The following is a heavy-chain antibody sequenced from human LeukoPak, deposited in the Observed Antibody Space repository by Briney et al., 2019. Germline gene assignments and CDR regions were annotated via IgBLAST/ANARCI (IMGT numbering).Heavy chain of an antibody. J-gene: IGHJ4*02. Sequence: SQTLSLTCAISGDSVSSHIGAWNWISQSPSIGLEWLGRTYYRSKWYNDYAVSVKSRITINPDTSKNQFSLQLNSVTPEDTAVYYCARADGSGWYTYWGQGTLVTVSS. V-gene: IGHV6-1*01. CDR2: TYYRSKWYN. D-gene: IGHD6-19*01. CDR1: GDSVSSHIGA. CDR3: ARADGSGWYTY.